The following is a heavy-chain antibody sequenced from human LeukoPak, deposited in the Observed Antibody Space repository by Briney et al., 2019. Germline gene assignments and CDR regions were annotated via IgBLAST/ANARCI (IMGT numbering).Heavy chain of an antibody. CDR3: ARDPVEWELLLDY. D-gene: IGHD1-26*01. CDR1: GFTFSSYW. V-gene: IGHV3-7*01. Sequence: LGGSLRLSCAASGFTFSSYWMGWVRQAPGKRLEWVANMNIDGSEKYYADSAKGRFTISRDNARNSVYLQMNSLRVEDTAVYYCARDPVEWELLLDYWGQGTLVTVSS. CDR2: MNIDGSEK. J-gene: IGHJ4*02.